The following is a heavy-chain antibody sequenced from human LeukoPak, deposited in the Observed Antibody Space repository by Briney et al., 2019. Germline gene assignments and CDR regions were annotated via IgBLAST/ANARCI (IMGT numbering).Heavy chain of an antibody. CDR1: GYSIISGYD. J-gene: IGHJ4*02. CDR2: IYHSGST. CDR3: GTGGNSEYSSSSY. D-gene: IGHD6-6*01. V-gene: IGHV4-38-2*01. Sequence: SETLSLTCAVSGYSIISGYDWGWIRQPPGKGLEWIGSIYHSGSTYYNPSLKSRVTISVDTSKNQFSLKLNSVTAADTAVYYCGTGGNSEYSSSSYWGQGTLVTVSS.